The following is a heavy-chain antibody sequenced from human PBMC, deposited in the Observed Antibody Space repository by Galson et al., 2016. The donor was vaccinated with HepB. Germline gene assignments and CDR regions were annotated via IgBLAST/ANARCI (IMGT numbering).Heavy chain of an antibody. D-gene: IGHD2-2*01. CDR3: TKGSSDQPYYYNFMAV. V-gene: IGHV3-23*01. CDR2: ISASGAVP. J-gene: IGHJ6*03. Sequence: SLRLSCAASGFTLSSYAMTWVRQAPGKGLEWVSAISASGAVPYYADSVKGRLTIFKDHSNNTLSLQMHSLRADDAAVYYCTKGSSDQPYYYNFMAVWGKGTTVTVSS. CDR1: GFTLSSYA.